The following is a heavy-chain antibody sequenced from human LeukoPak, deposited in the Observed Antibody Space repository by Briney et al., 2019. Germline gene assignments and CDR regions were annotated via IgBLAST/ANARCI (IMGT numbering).Heavy chain of an antibody. V-gene: IGHV1-18*04. D-gene: IGHD2-15*01. CDR2: ISAYSGNT. CDR3: ARASSALVVVAATRGNWFDP. J-gene: IGHJ5*02. Sequence: ASVKVSCKASGYTFTSYGISWVRQAPGQGLEWMGWISAYSGNTNYAQKLQGRVTMTTDTSTSTAYMELRSLRSDDTAVYYCARASSALVVVAATRGNWFDPWGQGTLVTVSS. CDR1: GYTFTSYG.